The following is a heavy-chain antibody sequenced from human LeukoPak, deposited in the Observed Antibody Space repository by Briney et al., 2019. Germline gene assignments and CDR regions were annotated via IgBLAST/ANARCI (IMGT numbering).Heavy chain of an antibody. D-gene: IGHD3-10*01. V-gene: IGHV3-21*01. Sequence: PGGSLRLSCAASGFTFSSYSMNWVRQAPGKGLEWVSSISSSSSYIYYADSVKGRFTISRDNAKNSLYLQMNSLRAEDTAVYYCAREALWFGELFGYYYYYGMDVWGQGTTVTVSS. CDR2: ISSSSSYI. CDR3: AREALWFGELFGYYYYYGMDV. CDR1: GFTFSSYS. J-gene: IGHJ6*02.